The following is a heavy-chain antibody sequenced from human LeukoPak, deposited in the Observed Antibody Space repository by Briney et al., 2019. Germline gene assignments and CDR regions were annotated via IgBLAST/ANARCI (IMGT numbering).Heavy chain of an antibody. Sequence: GGSLRLSCAASGFTFSSYWMSWVRQAPGKGLEWVANIKQDGSEKYYVDSVKGRFTISRDNARTSLYLQMNSLRAEDTAVYYCARDRPRYCSSTSCSTTVYYFDYWGQGTLVTVSS. V-gene: IGHV3-7*01. D-gene: IGHD2-2*01. CDR2: IKQDGSEK. J-gene: IGHJ4*02. CDR1: GFTFSSYW. CDR3: ARDRPRYCSSTSCSTTVYYFDY.